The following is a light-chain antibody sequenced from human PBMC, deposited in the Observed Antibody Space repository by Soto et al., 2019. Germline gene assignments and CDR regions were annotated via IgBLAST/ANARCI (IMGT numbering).Light chain of an antibody. Sequence: QSALTQPPSASGTPGQRVTISCSGSSSNIGSNTVSWYQRFPGTAPKLLIYNTNQRPSGVPDRFSGSKSGTSASLAISGLQSEDAADYYCAAWDDSLIGFYVFGTGTKVTVL. V-gene: IGLV1-44*01. CDR1: SSNIGSNT. CDR3: AAWDDSLIGFYV. J-gene: IGLJ1*01. CDR2: NTN.